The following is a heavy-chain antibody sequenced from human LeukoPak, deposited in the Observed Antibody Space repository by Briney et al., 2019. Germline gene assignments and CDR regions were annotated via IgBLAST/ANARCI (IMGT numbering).Heavy chain of an antibody. Sequence: ASVKVSCKASGYTFTGYYMHWVRQAPGQGLEWMGWINPNSGGTNYAQKFQGRVTMTGDTSISTAYMELSRLRSDDTAVYYCARDPYYYYYMDVWGKGTTVTVSS. CDR3: ARDPYYYYYMDV. J-gene: IGHJ6*03. CDR2: INPNSGGT. V-gene: IGHV1-2*02. CDR1: GYTFTGYY.